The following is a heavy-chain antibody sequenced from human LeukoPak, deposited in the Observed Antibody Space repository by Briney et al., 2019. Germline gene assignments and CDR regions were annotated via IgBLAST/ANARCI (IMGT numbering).Heavy chain of an antibody. Sequence: GGSLRLSCAASGFTFSSYEMNWVRQAPWKGLEWVSYISSSGSTIYYADSVKGRFTISRDNAKSSLYLQMNSLRAEDTAVYYCASNSGSAGPLYFDYWGQGALVTVSS. CDR2: ISSSGSTI. J-gene: IGHJ4*02. D-gene: IGHD1-26*01. CDR1: GFTFSSYE. CDR3: ASNSGSAGPLYFDY. V-gene: IGHV3-48*03.